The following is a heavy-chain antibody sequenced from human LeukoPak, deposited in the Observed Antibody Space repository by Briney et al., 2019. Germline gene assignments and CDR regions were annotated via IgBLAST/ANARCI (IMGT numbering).Heavy chain of an antibody. J-gene: IGHJ4*02. D-gene: IGHD4-17*01. CDR1: GFTFSNYD. CDR3: VRAPRGDYFDY. V-gene: IGHV3-13*01. Sequence: GGSLRLSCAASGFTFSNYDMHWVRQATGKGLEWVSAITTTGDTYYRDSVKGRFTISRANAKNSLYLQMNSLRAGDTAVYYCVRAPRGDYFDYWGQGTLVTVSS. CDR2: ITTTGDT.